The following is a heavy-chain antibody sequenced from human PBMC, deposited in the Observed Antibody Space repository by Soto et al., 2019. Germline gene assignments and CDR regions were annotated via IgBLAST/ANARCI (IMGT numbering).Heavy chain of an antibody. CDR3: ASSPIDDQLLDKIEKIYYYYGMDV. CDR2: ISPLFGTA. V-gene: IGHV1-69*13. CDR1: GGTRSSYA. J-gene: IGHJ6*02. D-gene: IGHD2-2*01. Sequence: RAPVKLSRKTSGGTRSSYAISWRRQAPGQGLEGMGGISPLFGTANYAQKFQGRVTITADESTSTAYRELSSLRSEDTAVYYCASSPIDDQLLDKIEKIYYYYGMDVWGQGTTVTVSS.